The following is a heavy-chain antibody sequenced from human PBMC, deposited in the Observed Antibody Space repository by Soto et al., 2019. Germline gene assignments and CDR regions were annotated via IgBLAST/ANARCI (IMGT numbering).Heavy chain of an antibody. CDR3: ARPNIAAAGTGAFDI. J-gene: IGHJ3*02. V-gene: IGHV1-18*01. Sequence: ASVKVSCKASGYTFTSYGISWVRQAPGQGLEWMGWISANNGNTNYAQKLQGRVTMTTDTSISTAYMELSRLRSVDTAVYYCARPNIAAAGTGAFDIWGQGTMVTVSS. CDR1: GYTFTSYG. D-gene: IGHD6-13*01. CDR2: ISANNGNT.